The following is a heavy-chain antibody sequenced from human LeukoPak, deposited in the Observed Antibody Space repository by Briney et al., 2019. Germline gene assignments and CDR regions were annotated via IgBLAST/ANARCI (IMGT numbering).Heavy chain of an antibody. CDR2: IYSGGST. D-gene: IGHD1-7*01. V-gene: IGHV3-53*01. Sequence: GGALELSWAASGVTVSSNLMSGGRQGPGKGVEGGSVIYSGGSTYYADSVKGRFTMSRDNSKNTLYLQMDSLRAEDTAVYYCARELGRNYNDFVFAYWGQGTLVTVSS. CDR1: GVTVSSNL. CDR3: ARELGRNYNDFVFAY. J-gene: IGHJ4*02.